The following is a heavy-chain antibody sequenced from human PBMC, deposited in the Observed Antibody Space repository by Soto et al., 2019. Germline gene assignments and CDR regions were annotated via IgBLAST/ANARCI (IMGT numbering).Heavy chain of an antibody. V-gene: IGHV4-4*02. J-gene: IGHJ4*02. CDR3: VRSFGWYAIDY. CDR1: GVSISSNYY. D-gene: IGHD6-19*01. Sequence: QVLLQESGPGLVQPSGTLSLSCAVSGVSISSNYYRGWVRQSPGKGLEWLGDISHIGSVNYSPSLMSRVTISMDRSENQFSLKLNSVTAADTAVYYCVRSFGWYAIDYWGQGTRVIVSS. CDR2: ISHIGSV.